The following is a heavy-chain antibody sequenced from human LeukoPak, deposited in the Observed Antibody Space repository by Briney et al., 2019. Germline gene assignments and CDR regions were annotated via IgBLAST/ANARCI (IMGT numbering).Heavy chain of an antibody. CDR3: AKSNGYGLIDI. D-gene: IGHD3-10*01. J-gene: IGHJ3*02. V-gene: IGHV4-59*12. CDR1: RDSISGYS. CDR2: IYYSGDT. Sequence: PSETLSLTCTVSRDSISGYSWSWIRQSPGGGLEWIGYIYYSGDTAYNPSLRSRVTLSVDTSKNQFSLKLNSVTAADTAVYYCAKSNGYGLIDIWGQGTMVTVSS.